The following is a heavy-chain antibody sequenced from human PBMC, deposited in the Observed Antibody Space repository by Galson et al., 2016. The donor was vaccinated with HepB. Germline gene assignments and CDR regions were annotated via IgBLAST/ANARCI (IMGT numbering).Heavy chain of an antibody. CDR2: IYQTGTA. J-gene: IGHJ4*02. Sequence: SETLSLTCAVSGATISNDYWWSWVRQSPERGFEWLGAIYQTGTANYNPSFTRRATISVDTSKNEISLRLDSVTAADTAVYYCARGTLGTTATMSFDYWGQGTPVSVSS. CDR1: GATISNDYW. CDR3: ARGTLGTTATMSFDY. V-gene: IGHV4-4*02. D-gene: IGHD1-26*01.